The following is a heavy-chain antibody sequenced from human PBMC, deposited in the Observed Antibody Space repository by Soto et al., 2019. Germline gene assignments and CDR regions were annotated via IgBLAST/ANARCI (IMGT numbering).Heavy chain of an antibody. CDR2: IGGSFSSI. Sequence: EVQLVESGGGLVQPGGSLRLSCAASGFSFSIYGMNWVRQAPGKGLEWVSYIGGSFSSIFYADSVKGRFTISRDNAKNSLYLQMSSLRDEDTAVYYCARDPDGMTDFDYWGQGTLVTVSS. CDR1: GFSFSIYG. V-gene: IGHV3-48*02. CDR3: ARDPDGMTDFDY. D-gene: IGHD1-1*01. J-gene: IGHJ4*02.